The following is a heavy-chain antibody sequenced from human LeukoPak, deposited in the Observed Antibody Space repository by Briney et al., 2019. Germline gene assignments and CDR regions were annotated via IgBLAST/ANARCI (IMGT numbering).Heavy chain of an antibody. CDR3: ARLAVDADFDY. V-gene: IGHV4-34*01. J-gene: IGHJ4*02. CDR2: INHSGGT. D-gene: IGHD4-23*01. CDR1: GGSFSDYY. Sequence: PSETLSLTCAVYGGSFSDYYWSWIRQPPGKGLEWIGEINHSGGTNYNPSLKSRVTISVDTSKNQFSLKLSSVTAADTAVYYCARLAVDADFDYWGQGTLVTVSS.